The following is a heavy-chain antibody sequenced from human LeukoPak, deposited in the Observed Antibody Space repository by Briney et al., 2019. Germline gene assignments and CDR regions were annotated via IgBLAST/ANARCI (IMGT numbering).Heavy chain of an antibody. CDR1: GGSISSGGYS. CDR2: IYHSGST. CDR3: ARAYYGSGSYHRVYYFDY. J-gene: IGHJ4*02. Sequence: SETLSLTCAVSGGSISSGGYSWSWIRQPPGKGLEWIGYIYHSGSTYYNPSLKSRVTISVDTSKNQFSLKLSSVTAADTAVYYCARAYYGSGSYHRVYYFDYWGQGTLVTVSS. V-gene: IGHV4-30-2*05. D-gene: IGHD3-10*01.